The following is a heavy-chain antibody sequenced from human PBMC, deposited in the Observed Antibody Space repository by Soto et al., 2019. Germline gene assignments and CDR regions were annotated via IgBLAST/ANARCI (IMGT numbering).Heavy chain of an antibody. CDR2: INAGNGNT. V-gene: IGHV1-3*01. Sequence: ASVKVSCKASGYTFTSYAMHWVRQAPGQRLEWMGWINAGNGNTKYSQKFQGRVTITRDTSASTAYMELSSLRSEDTAVYYCAIDMVLGVTPQAPDYWGQRILLTGFS. J-gene: IGHJ4*02. CDR3: AIDMVLGVTPQAPDY. CDR1: GYTFTSYA. D-gene: IGHD3-10*01.